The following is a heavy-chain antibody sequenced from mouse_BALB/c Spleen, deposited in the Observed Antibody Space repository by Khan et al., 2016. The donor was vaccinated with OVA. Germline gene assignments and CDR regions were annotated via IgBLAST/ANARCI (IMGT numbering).Heavy chain of an antibody. J-gene: IGHJ3*01. CDR2: IFPGTGTT. Sequence: QVRLQQSGAELVKPGASVKLSCKTSGYTFTSYWIQWVKQRPGQGLGWIGQIFPGTGTTYYNENFKGKATLTVDTSANTAYMQFSSLTSEDSAVXCWARGYFGNDEFVYWGQGTLVTVSP. CDR3: ARGYFGNDEFVY. V-gene: IGHV1S132*01. D-gene: IGHD2-2*01. CDR1: GYTFTSYW.